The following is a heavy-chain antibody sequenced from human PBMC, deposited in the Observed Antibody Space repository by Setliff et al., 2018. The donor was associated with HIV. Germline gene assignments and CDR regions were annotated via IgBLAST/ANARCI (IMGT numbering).Heavy chain of an antibody. Sequence: TSETLSLTCTVSGGSISSFYWSWIRQPPGKGLEWIGYIYSSEGTNYNPSLKSRVTISIDTSKNQFSLKLSSVTAADTAVYYCARAQYSYGAYYYYYMDVWGKGTTVTVSS. CDR3: ARAQYSYGAYYYYYMDV. CDR1: GGSISSFY. J-gene: IGHJ6*03. D-gene: IGHD5-18*01. CDR2: IYSSEGT. V-gene: IGHV4-4*08.